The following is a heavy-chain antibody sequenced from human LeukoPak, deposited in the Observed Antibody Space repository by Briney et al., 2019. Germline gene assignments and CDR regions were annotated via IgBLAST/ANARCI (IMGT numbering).Heavy chain of an antibody. Sequence: GGSLRLSCAASGFTFSSYSMNWVRQAPGKGLEWVSSISSSSSYIYYADSVKGRFTISRDNAKNSLYLQVNSLRAEDTAVYYCARSRAGAVAAQKAGFDYWGQGTLVTVSS. J-gene: IGHJ4*02. V-gene: IGHV3-21*01. CDR1: GFTFSSYS. D-gene: IGHD6-19*01. CDR2: ISSSSSYI. CDR3: ARSRAGAVAAQKAGFDY.